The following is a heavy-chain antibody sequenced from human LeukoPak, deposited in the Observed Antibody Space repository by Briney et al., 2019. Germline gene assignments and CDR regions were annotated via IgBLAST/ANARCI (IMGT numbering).Heavy chain of an antibody. V-gene: IGHV1-46*01. Sequence: ASVKVSCKASGYTFTSYYMHWVRQAPGQGPEWMEIINPSGGSTSYAQKFQGRVTMTRDTSTSTVYMELSSLRSEDTAVYYCANWPELRSSSSWFYYWGQGTLVTVSS. D-gene: IGHD6-13*01. CDR3: ANWPELRSSSSWFYY. CDR1: GYTFTSYY. CDR2: INPSGGST. J-gene: IGHJ4*02.